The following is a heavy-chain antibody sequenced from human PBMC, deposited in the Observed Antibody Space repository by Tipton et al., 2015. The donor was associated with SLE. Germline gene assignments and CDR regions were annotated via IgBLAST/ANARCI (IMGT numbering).Heavy chain of an antibody. J-gene: IGHJ4*02. CDR2: INSDGSST. D-gene: IGHD5-18*01. CDR3: ASSGEGYIYDSCFDY. CDR1: GFTFSSYW. Sequence: SLRLSFAASGFTFSSYWMHWVRQAPGKGLVWVSRINSDGSSTSYAYSVKGRFTIFRDNAKNTLYLQMNRRGAEDMAVYYCASSGEGYIYDSCFDYWGQGTLVTVSS. V-gene: IGHV3-74*01.